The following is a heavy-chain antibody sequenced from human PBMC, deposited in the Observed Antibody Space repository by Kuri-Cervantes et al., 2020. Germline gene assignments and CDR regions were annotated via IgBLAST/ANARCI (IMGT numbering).Heavy chain of an antibody. J-gene: IGHJ5*02. Sequence: GGSLRLSCAASGFTFSSYGMHWVRQAPGKGLEWVAIISSDGSSKYYADSVKGRITISKDTSKNMLFLQMNSLRAEDTAVYYCAKASSSGPGWFDAWGQGTLVTVSS. D-gene: IGHD6-25*01. CDR1: GFTFSSYG. CDR3: AKASSSGPGWFDA. V-gene: IGHV3-30*18. CDR2: ISSDGSSK.